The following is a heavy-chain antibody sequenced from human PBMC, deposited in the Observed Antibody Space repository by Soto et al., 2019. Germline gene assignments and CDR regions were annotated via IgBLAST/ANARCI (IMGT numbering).Heavy chain of an antibody. V-gene: IGHV3-48*01. Sequence: EVQLVESGGGLVQPGGSLRLSCATSGFILSDCAMNWVRQAPGKGLEWVSYISSSSSGIDYADSVKGRFTLSRDNARNSLYLQMNSLRAEDTAVYYCARDLSWGSNWYYYMDVWGKGTTVTVSS. CDR1: GFILSDCA. CDR3: ARDLSWGSNWYYYMDV. J-gene: IGHJ6*03. CDR2: ISSSSSGI. D-gene: IGHD7-27*01.